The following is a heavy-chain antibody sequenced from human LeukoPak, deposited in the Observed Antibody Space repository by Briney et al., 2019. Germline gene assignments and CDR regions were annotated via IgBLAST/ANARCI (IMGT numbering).Heavy chain of an antibody. CDR2: MYSGGST. Sequence: GGSLRLSCAASGFTVSSNYMSWVRQAPGEGLEWVSVMYSGGSTYYAGSVKGRFTISRDNSKNTVYLEMNSLRAEDTAVYYCARDYSYGSRSYTYFAYWGQGTLVTVSS. D-gene: IGHD3-10*01. CDR3: ARDYSYGSRSYTYFAY. CDR1: GFTVSSNY. J-gene: IGHJ4*02. V-gene: IGHV3-66*01.